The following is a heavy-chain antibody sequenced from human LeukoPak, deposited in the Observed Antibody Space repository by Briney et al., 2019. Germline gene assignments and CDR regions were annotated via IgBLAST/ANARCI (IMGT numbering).Heavy chain of an antibody. Sequence: SETLSLTCTVSGGSISSYYWSWIRQPPGKGLEWSGYIYYSGSTNYNPSLKSRVTISVDTSKNQFSLKLSSVTAADTAVYYCASYVRPVTTRSYWYFDLWGRGTLVTVSS. CDR1: GGSISSYY. V-gene: IGHV4-59*08. CDR3: ASYVRPVTTRSYWYFDL. CDR2: IYYSGST. J-gene: IGHJ2*01. D-gene: IGHD4-17*01.